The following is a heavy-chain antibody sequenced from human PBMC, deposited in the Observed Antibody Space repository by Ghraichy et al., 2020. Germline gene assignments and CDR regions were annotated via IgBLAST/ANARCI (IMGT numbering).Heavy chain of an antibody. J-gene: IGHJ6*03. CDR2: ISYDGSNK. Sequence: GGSLRLSCAASGFTFSSYAMHWVRQAPGKGLEWVAVISYDGSNKYYADSVKGRFTISRDNSKNTLYLQMNSLRAEDTAVYDCARAGHHYYYYMDVWGKGTTVTVSS. CDR3: ARAGHHYYYYMDV. CDR1: GFTFSSYA. V-gene: IGHV3-30-3*01.